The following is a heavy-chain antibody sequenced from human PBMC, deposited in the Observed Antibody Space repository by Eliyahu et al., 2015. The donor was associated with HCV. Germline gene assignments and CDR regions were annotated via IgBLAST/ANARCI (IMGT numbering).Heavy chain of an antibody. V-gene: IGHV3-48*01. CDR3: ARVATIIPAHDDFDI. CDR1: GFXFSSYS. CDR2: IGSSGTTI. Sequence: EVQLVESGGGLVQPGGSLRLSCAASGFXFSSYSVNWVRQAPGKGLEWISYIGSSGTTIYYADSVKGRFSISRDNAKKSLYLQMNSLRAEDTAVYYCARVATIIPAHDDFDIWGRGDNGHRLF. D-gene: IGHD3-3*01. J-gene: IGHJ3*02.